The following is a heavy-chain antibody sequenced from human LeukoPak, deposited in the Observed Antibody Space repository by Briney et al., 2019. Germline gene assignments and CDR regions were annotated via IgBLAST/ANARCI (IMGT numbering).Heavy chain of an antibody. D-gene: IGHD4-17*01. Sequence: GGSLRLSCAASGFTVSSNYMSWVRQAPGKGLEWVSVIYSGGSTYYADFVKGRFTISRDNSKNTLYLQMNSLRAEDTAVYYCAREGDYGDPNFDYWGQGTLVTVSS. CDR2: IYSGGST. J-gene: IGHJ4*02. CDR1: GFTVSSNY. V-gene: IGHV3-66*01. CDR3: AREGDYGDPNFDY.